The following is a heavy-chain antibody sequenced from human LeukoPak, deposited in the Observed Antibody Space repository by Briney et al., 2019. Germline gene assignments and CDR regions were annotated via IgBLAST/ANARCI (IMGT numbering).Heavy chain of an antibody. Sequence: SETLSLTCTLSGGSISTYYWSWIRQPPGKGLEWIGNIYYSGTTNYNPSLKSRVTISVDTSKNQFSLKLSSVTAADTAVYYCARYYYSFFYMDVWGKGTTLTVSS. CDR2: IYYSGTT. CDR3: ARYYYSFFYMDV. CDR1: GGSISTYY. J-gene: IGHJ6*03. V-gene: IGHV4-59*01.